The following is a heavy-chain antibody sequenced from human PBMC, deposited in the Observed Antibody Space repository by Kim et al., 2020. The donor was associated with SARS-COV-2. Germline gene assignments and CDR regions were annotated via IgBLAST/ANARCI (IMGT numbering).Heavy chain of an antibody. J-gene: IGHJ4*02. Sequence: SETLSLTCTVSGGSVSSGSYYWSWIRQPPGKGLEWIGYIYYSGSTNYNPSLKSRVTISVDTSKNQFSLKLSSVTAADTAVYYCARATSDAGILWFGEFPGFDYWGQGTLVTVSS. CDR2: IYYSGST. CDR1: GGSVSSGSYY. V-gene: IGHV4-61*01. CDR3: ARATSDAGILWFGEFPGFDY. D-gene: IGHD3-10*01.